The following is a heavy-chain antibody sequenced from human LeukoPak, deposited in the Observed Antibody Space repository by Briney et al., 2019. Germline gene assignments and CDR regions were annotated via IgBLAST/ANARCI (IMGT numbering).Heavy chain of an antibody. J-gene: IGHJ5*02. Sequence: GGSLRFSCAGSGFTFRSYAMSWVRQAPGKGLEWVSAISGSGGSTYYADSVKGRFTISRDNSKNTLYLQMNSLRAEDTAVYYCAKDRVGATPYNWFDPWGQGTLVTVSS. CDR1: GFTFRSYA. D-gene: IGHD1-26*01. CDR2: ISGSGGST. V-gene: IGHV3-23*01. CDR3: AKDRVGATPYNWFDP.